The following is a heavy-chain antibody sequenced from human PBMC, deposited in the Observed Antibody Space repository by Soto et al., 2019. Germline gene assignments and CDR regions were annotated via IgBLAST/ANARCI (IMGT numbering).Heavy chain of an antibody. CDR2: IKQDGSEK. CDR1: GFTFSDYW. J-gene: IGHJ4*02. V-gene: IGHV3-7*01. Sequence: EAHLVESGGGLVQPGGSLQLSCAASGFTFSDYWMSWVRQAPGKGLEWVANIKQDGSEKYFVDSVKGRFTTSRDNAKNSLYLQMNSLRAEDTAVYYCARDGGFYFDYWGQGTLVTVSS. D-gene: IGHD3-10*01. CDR3: ARDGGFYFDY.